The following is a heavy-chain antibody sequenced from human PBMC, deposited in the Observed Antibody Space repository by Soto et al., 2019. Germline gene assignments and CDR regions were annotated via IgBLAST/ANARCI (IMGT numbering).Heavy chain of an antibody. CDR3: ARHVPAAGYYYGMDV. D-gene: IGHD2-2*01. J-gene: IGHJ6*02. CDR2: IISIFGTA. V-gene: IGHV1-69*12. Sequence: QVQLVQSGAEVRKPGSSVKVSCKASRGTFSSYAISWVRQAPGQGLEWMGGIISIFGTANYAQKFQGRVTITADESTSTAYMELSSLRSEATAVYYCARHVPAAGYYYGMDVWGQGTTVTGSS. CDR1: RGTFSSYA.